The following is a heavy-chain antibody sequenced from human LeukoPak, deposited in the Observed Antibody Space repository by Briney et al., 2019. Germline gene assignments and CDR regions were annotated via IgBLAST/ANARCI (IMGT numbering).Heavy chain of an antibody. CDR2: IYYSGST. D-gene: IGHD2-15*01. CDR1: GGSISSYY. CDR3: ARGVCSGGGCRNWFDP. Sequence: SETLSLTCTVSGGSISSYYWSWIRQPPGKGLEWIGYIYYSGSTNYNPSLKSRVTISVDTSKNQFSLKLSSVTAADTAVYYCARGVCSGGGCRNWFDPWGQGTLVTVSS. V-gene: IGHV4-59*01. J-gene: IGHJ5*02.